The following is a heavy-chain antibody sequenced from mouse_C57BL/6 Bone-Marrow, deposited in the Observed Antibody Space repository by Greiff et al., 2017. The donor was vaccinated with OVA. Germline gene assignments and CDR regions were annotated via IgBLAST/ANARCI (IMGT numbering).Heavy chain of an antibody. CDR2: INPNNGGT. CDR1: GYTFTDYY. CDR3: ARGGYYGYFDV. Sequence: EVQLQQSGPELVKPGASVKISCKASGYTFTDYYMNWVKQSHGKSLEWIGDINPNNGGTSYNQKFKGKATLTVEKSSSTAYMELRSLTSEDSAVYYCARGGYYGYFDVWGTGTTVTVSS. V-gene: IGHV1-26*01. D-gene: IGHD1-1*02. J-gene: IGHJ1*03.